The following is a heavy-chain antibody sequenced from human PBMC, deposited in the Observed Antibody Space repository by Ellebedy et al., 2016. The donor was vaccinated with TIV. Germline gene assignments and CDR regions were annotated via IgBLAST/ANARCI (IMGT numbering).Heavy chain of an antibody. CDR1: GYIFTTYW. D-gene: IGHD6-19*01. CDR3: ATGYNSGWFDYFDL. Sequence: GGSLRLSXKASGYIFTTYWIGWVRHMPGKGLEWMGIIYPGDADTRYSPSFQGQVTISADNFINTAYLQWSSLKASDTAIYYCATGYNSGWFDYFDLWGQGTRVTVSS. V-gene: IGHV5-51*01. J-gene: IGHJ4*02. CDR2: IYPGDADT.